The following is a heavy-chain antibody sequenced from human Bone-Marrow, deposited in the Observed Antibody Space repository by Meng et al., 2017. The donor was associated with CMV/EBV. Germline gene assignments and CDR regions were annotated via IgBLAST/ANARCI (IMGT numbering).Heavy chain of an antibody. CDR1: GGSISSNYY. Sequence: QPQLRESGPGLVKPSETLSLSCTVSGGSISSNYYWGWMRQSPGKGLEWIGSVYYNGDTYYNPSIKSRVTLSVDTSKNQFSLKLNSVIAADTAVYYCAQRIYIDSYYFDSWGQGTLVTVSS. V-gene: IGHV4-39*07. J-gene: IGHJ4*02. CDR2: VYYNGDT. D-gene: IGHD2/OR15-2a*01. CDR3: AQRIYIDSYYFDS.